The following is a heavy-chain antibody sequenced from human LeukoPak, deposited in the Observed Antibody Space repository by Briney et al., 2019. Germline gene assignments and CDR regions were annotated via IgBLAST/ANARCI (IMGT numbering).Heavy chain of an antibody. CDR3: ARSGWRLFGY. CDR2: INHSGST. CDR1: GGSFSGYY. D-gene: IGHD6-19*01. J-gene: IGHJ4*02. Sequence: SETLSLTCAVYGGSFSGYYWSWIRQPPGKGLEWIGEINHSGSTNYNPSLKSRVTISVDTSKNQFSLKLSSVTAADTAVYYCARSGWRLFGYWGQGTLVTVSS. V-gene: IGHV4-34*01.